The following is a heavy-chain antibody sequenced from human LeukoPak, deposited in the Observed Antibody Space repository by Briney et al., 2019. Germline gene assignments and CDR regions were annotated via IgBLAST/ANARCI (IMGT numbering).Heavy chain of an antibody. D-gene: IGHD1-1*01. J-gene: IGHJ4*02. V-gene: IGHV3-23*01. CDR3: AKVSGELEYPSGYFDY. Sequence: GGSLILSCAASGFTFSSYVMSWVRQAPGKGLEWVSGISGSGFTTYYADSVKGRFTISRDNSKNTLYLQMNSLRAEDTAVYYCAKVSGELEYPSGYFDYWGQGTLVTVSS. CDR1: GFTFSSYV. CDR2: ISGSGFTT.